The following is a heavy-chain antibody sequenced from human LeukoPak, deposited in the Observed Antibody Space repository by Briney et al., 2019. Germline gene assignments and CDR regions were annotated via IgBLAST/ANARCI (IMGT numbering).Heavy chain of an antibody. J-gene: IGHJ4*02. CDR3: ASESFEGGYFDY. D-gene: IGHD3-22*01. V-gene: IGHV4-61*02. Sequence: KASENLSLTCTVSGGSISSGSYYWSWIRQPAGKGLEWIGRIYTSGSTNYNPSLKSRVTISVDTSKNQFSLKLSSVTAADTAVYYCASESFEGGYFDYWGQGTLVTVSS. CDR2: IYTSGST. CDR1: GGSISSGSYY.